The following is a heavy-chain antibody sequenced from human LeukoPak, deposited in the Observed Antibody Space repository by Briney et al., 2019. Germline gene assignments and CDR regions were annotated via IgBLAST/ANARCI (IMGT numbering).Heavy chain of an antibody. Sequence: PGGSLRLSCAASGFTFSNAWMSWVRQAPGKGLEWVGRIKSKTDGGTTDYAAPVKGRFTISRDNAANTLFLQMSSLRAEDTAVYYCAREKDDHGDPGPLDAWGQGGLVTVSS. CDR1: GFTFSNAW. CDR3: AREKDDHGDPGPLDA. J-gene: IGHJ5*02. CDR2: IKSKTDGGTT. V-gene: IGHV3-15*05. D-gene: IGHD4-17*01.